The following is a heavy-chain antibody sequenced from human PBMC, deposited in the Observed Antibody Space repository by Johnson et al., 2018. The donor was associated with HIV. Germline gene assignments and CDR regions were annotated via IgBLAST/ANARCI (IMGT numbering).Heavy chain of an antibody. Sequence: VQLVESGGGLVQPGGSLRLSCAASGFTVSSNYMSWVRQAPGKGLEWVSVIYSGGSTYYADSVKGRFTISRDNSKNTLYLQMNSLRAEGTAVYYGAGDLSGGSTVLSDAFDIWGQGTMVTVSS. V-gene: IGHV3-66*02. CDR3: AGDLSGGSTVLSDAFDI. CDR2: IYSGGST. J-gene: IGHJ3*02. D-gene: IGHD2/OR15-2a*01. CDR1: GFTVSSNY.